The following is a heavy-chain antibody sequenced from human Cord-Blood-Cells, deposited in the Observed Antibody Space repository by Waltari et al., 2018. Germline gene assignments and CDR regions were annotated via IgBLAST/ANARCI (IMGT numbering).Heavy chain of an antibody. CDR3: ARAGADFWSGYYDY. J-gene: IGHJ4*02. D-gene: IGHD3-3*01. V-gene: IGHV4-34*01. CDR1: GGSFSGYY. CDR2: INHSGST. Sequence: QVQLQQWGAGLLKPSEPLSLTCAVYGGSFSGYYWSWIRQPPGKGLEWIGEINHSGSTNYNPSLKSRVTISVDTSKNQFSLKLSSVTAADTAVYYCARAGADFWSGYYDYWGQGTLVTVSS.